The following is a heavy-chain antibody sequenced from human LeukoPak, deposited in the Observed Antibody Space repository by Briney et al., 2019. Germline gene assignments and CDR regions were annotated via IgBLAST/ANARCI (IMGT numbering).Heavy chain of an antibody. CDR2: ISSDGSNK. CDR3: ASISGASWGDF. J-gene: IGHJ4*02. V-gene: IGHV3-30-3*01. CDR1: GFTFTSFA. D-gene: IGHD3-16*01. Sequence: GGSLRLSCAASGFTFTSFALHWVRQAPGKGLEWVAVISSDGSNKYYLDSVKGRFTISRDNSENTLYLQMTSLRADDTAIYFCASISGASWGDFWGQGTQVTVSS.